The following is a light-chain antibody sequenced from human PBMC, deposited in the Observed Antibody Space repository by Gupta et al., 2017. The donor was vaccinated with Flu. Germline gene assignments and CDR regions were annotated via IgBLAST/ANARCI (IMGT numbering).Light chain of an antibody. V-gene: IGKV3-15*01. J-gene: IGKJ1*01. CDR2: DAS. CDR1: QSVRNY. CDR3: QEYHHGPLGT. Sequence: EIVMTQSPATLSVSPGDRVSLSCRATQSVRNYLAWFQQKPGQAPRLLIYDASTRATGVPVRFSGSGSGTEFTLTISSLQSEDFAVYYCQEYHHGPLGTFGQGTKVEVK.